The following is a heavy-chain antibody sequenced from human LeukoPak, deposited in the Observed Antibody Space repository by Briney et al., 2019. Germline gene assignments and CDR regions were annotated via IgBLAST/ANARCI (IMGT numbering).Heavy chain of an antibody. CDR3: ARGLPRNDFWSGFATYWFDP. D-gene: IGHD3-3*01. CDR1: GGSFSGYY. CDR2: INNSGST. J-gene: IGHJ5*02. Sequence: SETLSLTCAVYGGSFSGYYWSWIRQPPGRGLEWIGEINNSGSTNYNPSLRSRVTISLDRPKKQFSLKLSSVNVADTAVYYCARGLPRNDFWSGFATYWFDPWGGGTLVTVS. V-gene: IGHV4-34*01.